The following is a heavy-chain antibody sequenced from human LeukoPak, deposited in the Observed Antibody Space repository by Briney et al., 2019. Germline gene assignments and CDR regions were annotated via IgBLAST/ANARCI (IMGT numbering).Heavy chain of an antibody. CDR3: ARDILFAFDI. V-gene: IGHV3-23*01. CDR2: ISGSGGNT. J-gene: IGHJ3*02. CDR1: GFTFSSYA. Sequence: GGSLRLSCAASGFTFSSYAMSWVRQAPGKGLEWVSVISGSGGNTYYADSVKGRFTISRDNSKNTLYLQVNSLRAEDTAMYYCARDILFAFDIWGQGTMVTVSS.